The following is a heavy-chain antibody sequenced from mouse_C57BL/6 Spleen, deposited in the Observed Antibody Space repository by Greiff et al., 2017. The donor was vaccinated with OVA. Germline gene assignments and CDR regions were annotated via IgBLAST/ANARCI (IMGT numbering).Heavy chain of an antibody. J-gene: IGHJ1*03. D-gene: IGHD1-1*01. CDR1: GYTFTDYN. V-gene: IGHV1-22*01. CDR3: ARLLRWYFDV. Sequence: EVQLQQSGPELVKPGASVKMSCKASGYTFTDYNMHWVKQSQGKSLEWIGYINPNNGGNSYNQKFKGKVTLTVNKSSSTAYMELRSLTSEDSAVYYCARLLRWYFDVWGTGTTVTVSS. CDR2: INPNNGGN.